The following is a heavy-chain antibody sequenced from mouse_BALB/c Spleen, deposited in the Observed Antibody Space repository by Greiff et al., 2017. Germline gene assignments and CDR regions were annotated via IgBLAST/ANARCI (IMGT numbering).Heavy chain of an antibody. V-gene: IGHV1-69*02. D-gene: IGHD2-12*01. J-gene: IGHJ4*01. CDR2: IDPSDSYT. Sequence: QVQLQQPGAELVKPGASVKLSCKASGYTFTSYWMHWVKQRPGQGLEWIGEIDPSDSYTNYNQKFKGKATLTVDKSSSTAYMQLSSLTSEDSAVYYWARSRYERKPYYYAMDYWGQGTSVTVSS. CDR3: ARSRYERKPYYYAMDY. CDR1: GYTFTSYW.